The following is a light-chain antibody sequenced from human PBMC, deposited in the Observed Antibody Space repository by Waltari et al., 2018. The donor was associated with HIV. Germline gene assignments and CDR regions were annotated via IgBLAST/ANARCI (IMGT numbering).Light chain of an antibody. J-gene: IGLJ1*01. CDR1: TSDVGGYRY. CDR3: SSHTSSSTYV. CDR2: DVS. Sequence: QSALTQPASVSGSPGQSITISCTGTTSDVGGYRYASWYQQQPGKAPQLMIYDVSNRPSGVSNRVSGSKAGNTASLTISGLQAEDDADYYCSSHTSSSTYVFGTGTKVTVL. V-gene: IGLV2-14*03.